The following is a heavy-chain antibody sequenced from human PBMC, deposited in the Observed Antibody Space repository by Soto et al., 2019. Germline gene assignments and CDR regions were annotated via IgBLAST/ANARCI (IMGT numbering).Heavy chain of an antibody. CDR2: INHSRST. CDR1: GGSFSGYY. CDR3: ARGRVMVRERDYFDY. Sequence: TLSLTCAVYGGSFSGYYWSWIRQPPGKGLEWIGEINHSRSTNYNPSLKSRVTISVDTSKNQFSLKLSSVTAADTAVYYCARGRVMVRERDYFDYWSQGTLVTVSS. J-gene: IGHJ4*02. V-gene: IGHV4-34*01. D-gene: IGHD3-10*01.